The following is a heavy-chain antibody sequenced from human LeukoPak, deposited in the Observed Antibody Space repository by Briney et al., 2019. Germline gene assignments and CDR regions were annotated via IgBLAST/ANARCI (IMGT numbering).Heavy chain of an antibody. J-gene: IGHJ4*02. Sequence: SVKVSCKASGGTFSSYAISWVRQAPGQGLEWMGRIIPILGIANYAQKFQGRVTITADKSTSTAYMELSSLRSDDTAVYYCARDAEAVAGKGGYWGQGTLVTVSS. D-gene: IGHD6-19*01. CDR2: IIPILGIA. CDR3: ARDAEAVAGKGGY. V-gene: IGHV1-69*04. CDR1: GGTFSSYA.